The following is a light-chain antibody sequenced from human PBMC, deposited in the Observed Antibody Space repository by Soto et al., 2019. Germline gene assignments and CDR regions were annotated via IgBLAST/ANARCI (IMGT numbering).Light chain of an antibody. CDR2: QAS. Sequence: DIQMTQYPSTLSASVGDRVTITCRASESISSWLAWYQQKPGKAPKLLNYQASALEVELPSRLSGSASGTEFTLTISSLQPDDFSTYYSQHYKPHFPITFAQGTRLEIK. CDR3: QHYKPHFPIT. V-gene: IGKV1-5*03. J-gene: IGKJ5*01. CDR1: ESISSW.